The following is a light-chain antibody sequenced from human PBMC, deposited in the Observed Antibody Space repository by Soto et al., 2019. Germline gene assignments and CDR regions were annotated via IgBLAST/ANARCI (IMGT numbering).Light chain of an antibody. J-gene: IGKJ1*01. CDR1: QSISSNY. V-gene: IGKV3-20*01. CDR3: QQYVSWM. Sequence: IVLTQSPGTLSVSPGERATLSCRASQSISSNYLAWYQQKPGQAPSLLIYGASSRATGIPDRFSGSGSGTDFTLTISRLEPEDSAIYYCQQYVSWMFGQGTKVEIK. CDR2: GAS.